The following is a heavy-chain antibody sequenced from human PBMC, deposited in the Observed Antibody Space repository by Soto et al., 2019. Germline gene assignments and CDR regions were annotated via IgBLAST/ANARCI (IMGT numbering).Heavy chain of an antibody. J-gene: IGHJ6*02. V-gene: IGHV4-31*03. CDR2: IYYSGST. Sequence: SETLSLPCTVCGGSISSGGCYGGWISQHPEKGLECIGYIYYSGSTYYNPSLKSRVTISIDPSKNQFSLKLSSVTAADTAVYYCARDSSNYYDSSGPYYYYYVGMDVLGQWTTV. CDR3: ARDSSNYYDSSGPYYYYYVGMDV. D-gene: IGHD3-22*01. CDR1: GGSISSGGCY.